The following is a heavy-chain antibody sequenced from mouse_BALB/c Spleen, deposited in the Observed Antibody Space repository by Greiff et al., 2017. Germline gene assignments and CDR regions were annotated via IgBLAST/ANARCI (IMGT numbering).Heavy chain of an antibody. Sequence: VQLQQSGPELMKPGASVKISCKASGYSFTSYYMHWVKQSHGKSLEWIGYIDPFNGGTSYNQKFKGKATLTVDKSSSTAYMHLSSLTSEDSAVYYCARVWDVGFAYWGQGTLVTVSA. CDR2: IDPFNGGT. J-gene: IGHJ3*01. CDR3: ARVWDVGFAY. CDR1: GYSFTSYY. D-gene: IGHD4-1*01. V-gene: IGHV1S135*01.